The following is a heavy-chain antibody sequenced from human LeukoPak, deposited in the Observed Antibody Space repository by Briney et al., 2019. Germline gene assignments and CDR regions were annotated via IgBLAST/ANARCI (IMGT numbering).Heavy chain of an antibody. Sequence: GGSLRLSCAASGFNFNYYGMHWVRQAPGKGLEWVAVISYDGSNKYYADSVKGRFTISRDNSKNTLYLQMNSLRAEDTAVYYCARAEYYYDSSGYYPDYWGQGTLVTVSS. CDR1: GFNFNYYG. CDR2: ISYDGSNK. V-gene: IGHV3-30*03. D-gene: IGHD3-22*01. CDR3: ARAEYYYDSSGYYPDY. J-gene: IGHJ4*02.